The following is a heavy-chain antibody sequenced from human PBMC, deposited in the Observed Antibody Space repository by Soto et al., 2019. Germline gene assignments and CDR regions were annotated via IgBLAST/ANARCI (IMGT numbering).Heavy chain of an antibody. Sequence: EVQLVESGGGLVQPGGSLRVSCAASGFTFSSYWMHWVRQAPGKGLVWVSYISSGGSTIYYADSVKGRFTISRDNAKNSLYLQMNSLRAEDTAVYYCAKVVRDPYNGMDVWGQGTTVTVSS. D-gene: IGHD2-15*01. CDR2: ISSGGSTI. J-gene: IGHJ6*02. CDR3: AKVVRDPYNGMDV. CDR1: GFTFSSYW. V-gene: IGHV3-48*04.